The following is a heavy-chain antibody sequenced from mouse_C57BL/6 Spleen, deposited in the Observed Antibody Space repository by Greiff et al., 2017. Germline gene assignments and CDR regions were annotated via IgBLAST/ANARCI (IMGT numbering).Heavy chain of an antibody. J-gene: IGHJ4*01. D-gene: IGHD3-1*01. V-gene: IGHV4-1*01. Sequence: EVHLVESGGSLVQPGGSLKISCAASGIDFSRYWMSWVRRAQGKGLEWIGEINPDSSTINYAPSLKDKFIISRDNAKITLYLQMSKVRSEYTALYYCARRLGAYAMDYWGQGTSVTVSS. CDR3: ARRLGAYAMDY. CDR2: INPDSSTI. CDR1: GIDFSRYW.